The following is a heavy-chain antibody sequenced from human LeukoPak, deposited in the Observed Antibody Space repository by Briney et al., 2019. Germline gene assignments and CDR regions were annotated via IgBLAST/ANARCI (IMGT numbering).Heavy chain of an antibody. CDR1: GASISSANYY. J-gene: IGHJ5*02. Sequence: TSETLSLTCTVSGASISSANYYWGWIRQPPGKGLEWIGSIYYTGSISDNPSLRSRVTISADASKNQFFLKLSSVTAADTAVYYCARQFSSSAQWFDPWGQGTLVTVSS. V-gene: IGHV4-39*01. CDR2: IYYTGSI. CDR3: ARQFSSSAQWFDP. D-gene: IGHD6-6*01.